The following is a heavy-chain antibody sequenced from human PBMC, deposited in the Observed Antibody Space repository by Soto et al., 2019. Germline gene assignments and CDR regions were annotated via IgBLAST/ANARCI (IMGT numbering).Heavy chain of an antibody. D-gene: IGHD3-16*01. CDR3: AKDAWPYYFDY. Sequence: PGGSLRLSCAASGFTFSNYAMSWVRQAPGKGLEWVSSISGDGGSPYYADSVKGRSTISRDNSKNTLYLQMNSLRAEDTAIYFCAKDAWPYYFDYWGQGTLVTVSS. J-gene: IGHJ4*02. CDR2: ISGDGGSP. CDR1: GFTFSNYA. V-gene: IGHV3-23*01.